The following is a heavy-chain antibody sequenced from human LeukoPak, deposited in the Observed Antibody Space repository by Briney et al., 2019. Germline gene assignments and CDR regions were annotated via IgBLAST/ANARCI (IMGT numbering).Heavy chain of an antibody. V-gene: IGHV1-69*06. CDR1: GGTFSSYA. Sequence: SVKVSCKASGGTFSSYAISWVRQAPGQGLEWMGGIIPIFGTANYAQKFQGRVTITADKSTSTAYMELSSLRSEDTAVYYCAIAVAALKYYIDYWGQGTLVTVSS. J-gene: IGHJ4*02. D-gene: IGHD6-19*01. CDR2: IIPIFGTA. CDR3: AIAVAALKYYIDY.